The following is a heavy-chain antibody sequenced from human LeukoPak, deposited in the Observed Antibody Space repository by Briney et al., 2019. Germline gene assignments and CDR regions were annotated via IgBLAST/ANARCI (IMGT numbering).Heavy chain of an antibody. CDR3: AKERSSGWYLHNWFDP. V-gene: IGHV3-23*01. CDR2: ISGSGGST. Sequence: AGGSLRLSCAASGFTFSSYAMSWVRQAPGKGLEWVSAISGSGGSTYYADSVKGRFTISRGNSKNTLYLQMNSLRAEDTAVYYCAKERSSGWYLHNWFDPWGQGTLVTVSS. J-gene: IGHJ5*02. D-gene: IGHD6-19*01. CDR1: GFTFSSYA.